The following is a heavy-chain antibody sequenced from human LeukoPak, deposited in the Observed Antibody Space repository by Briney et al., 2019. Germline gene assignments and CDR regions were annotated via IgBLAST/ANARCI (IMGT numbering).Heavy chain of an antibody. V-gene: IGHV4-4*07. J-gene: IGHJ2*01. Sequence: SETLSLTCTVSGGSISSYYWSWIRQPAGKGLEWIGRIYTSGSTNYNPSLKSRVTMSVDTSKNQFSLKLSSVTAADTAVYYCARGGGDIVVVPAADFDLWGRGTLVTVSS. CDR2: IYTSGST. D-gene: IGHD2-2*01. CDR3: ARGGGDIVVVPAADFDL. CDR1: GGSISSYY.